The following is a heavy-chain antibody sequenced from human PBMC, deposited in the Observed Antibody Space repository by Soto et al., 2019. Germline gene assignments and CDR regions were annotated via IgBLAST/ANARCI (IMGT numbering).Heavy chain of an antibody. CDR2: IYPGDSET. Sequence: GESLKISCKGSGYSFTNYWIGCVRQMPGKGLEWMGIIYPGDSETKYSPSFQGQVAISADKSISTAYLQWSSLKDSDTAMYYCARPVRTISLHSYSSSGIDTWGQGATVTVSS. CDR1: GYSFTNYW. D-gene: IGHD3-9*01. J-gene: IGHJ6*02. CDR3: ARPVRTISLHSYSSSGIDT. V-gene: IGHV5-51*01.